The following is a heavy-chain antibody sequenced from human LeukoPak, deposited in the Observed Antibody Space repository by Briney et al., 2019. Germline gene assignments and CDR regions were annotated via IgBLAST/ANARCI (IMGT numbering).Heavy chain of an antibody. CDR3: ARGGTYSSGWFLSEGFDP. CDR1: GGSFSGYY. D-gene: IGHD6-19*01. CDR2: INHSGST. V-gene: IGHV4-34*01. Sequence: SETLSLTCAVYGGSFSGYYWSWIRQPPGKGLEWIGEINHSGSTNYNPSLKSRVTISLDTSKNQFSLKLSSVTAADTAVYYCARGGTYSSGWFLSEGFDPWGQGTLVTASS. J-gene: IGHJ5*02.